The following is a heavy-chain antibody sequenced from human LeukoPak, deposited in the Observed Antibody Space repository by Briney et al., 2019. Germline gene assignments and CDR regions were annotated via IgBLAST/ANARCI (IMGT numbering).Heavy chain of an antibody. Sequence: PSETLSLTCTVSGGSISSGSYYWSWIRQPAGKGLEWIGRIYTSGSTNYNPSLKSRVTISVDTSKNQFSLKLSSVTAADTAVYYCAREAGGSYYFPYYYYYMDVWGKGTTVTVSS. CDR1: GGSISSGSYY. CDR2: IYTSGST. CDR3: AREAGGSYYFPYYYYYMDV. J-gene: IGHJ6*03. D-gene: IGHD1-26*01. V-gene: IGHV4-61*02.